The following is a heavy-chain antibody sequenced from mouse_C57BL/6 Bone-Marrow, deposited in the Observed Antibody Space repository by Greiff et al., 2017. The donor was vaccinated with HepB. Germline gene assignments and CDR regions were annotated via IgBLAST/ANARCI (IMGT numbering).Heavy chain of an antibody. CDR1: GYTFTSYW. CDR3: AREGMETTPFAY. D-gene: IGHD2-12*01. Sequence: QVQLQQPGAELVRPGSSVKLSCKASGYTFTSYWMDWVKQRPGQGLEWIGNIYPSDSETHYNQKFKDKATLTVDKSSSTAYMQLSSLTSEDSAVYDCAREGMETTPFAYWGQGTLVTVSA. CDR2: IYPSDSET. J-gene: IGHJ3*01. V-gene: IGHV1-61*01.